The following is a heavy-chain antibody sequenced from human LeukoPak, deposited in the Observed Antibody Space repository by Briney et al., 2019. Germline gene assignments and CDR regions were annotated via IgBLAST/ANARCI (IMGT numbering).Heavy chain of an antibody. CDR2: SSSNGGST. Sequence: GGSLRLSCAASGFTLSSYAMHWVRQAPRKGLEYVSASSSNGGSTYYANSVKGRFTISRDNSKNTLYLQMGSLRAEDMAVYYCARGPWYNWNSPGCYGMDVWGQGTTVTVSS. J-gene: IGHJ6*02. D-gene: IGHD1-1*01. V-gene: IGHV3-64*01. CDR1: GFTLSSYA. CDR3: ARGPWYNWNSPGCYGMDV.